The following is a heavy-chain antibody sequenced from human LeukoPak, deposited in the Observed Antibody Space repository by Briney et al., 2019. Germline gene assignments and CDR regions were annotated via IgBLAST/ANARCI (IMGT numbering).Heavy chain of an antibody. CDR1: GFTFSSYT. V-gene: IGHV3-30-3*01. CDR3: AREELGSSLGCDP. Sequence: PTGGSLRLSCAASGFTFSSYTIHWVRQPPGKGLEWVAVISFDGSNKYYTDSVKGRFTISRDNSKNTLYLQMNSLRAEDTAVYYCAREELGSSLGCDPWGQGTLVTVSS. D-gene: IGHD3-16*01. CDR2: ISFDGSNK. J-gene: IGHJ5*02.